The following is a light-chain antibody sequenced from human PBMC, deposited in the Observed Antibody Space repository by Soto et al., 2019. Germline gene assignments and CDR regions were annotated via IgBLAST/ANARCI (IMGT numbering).Light chain of an antibody. CDR3: SSYTSSTTVV. Sequence: QSALTQPPSVSGSPGQSVTISCTGTSGDVGTYNRVSWYQQPPGTAPKLMIYEVTNRPSGVPDRFSGSKSGNTASLTISGLQVEDEADYYCSSYTSSTTVVFGGGTQLTVL. J-gene: IGLJ2*01. CDR2: EVT. CDR1: SGDVGTYNR. V-gene: IGLV2-18*02.